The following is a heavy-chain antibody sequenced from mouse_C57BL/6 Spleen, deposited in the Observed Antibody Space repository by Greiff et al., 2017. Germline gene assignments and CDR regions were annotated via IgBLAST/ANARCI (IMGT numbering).Heavy chain of an antibody. CDR1: GYTFTDYY. J-gene: IGHJ2*01. D-gene: IGHD2-14*01. CDR2: INPYNGGT. Sequence: VQLKESGPVLVKPGASVKMSCKASGYTFTDYYMNWVKQSHGKSLEWIGVINPYNGGTSYNQKFKGKATLTVDKSSSTAYMELNSLTSEDSAVYYCAREGKGYDGGFDYWGQGTTLTVSS. V-gene: IGHV1-19*01. CDR3: AREGKGYDGGFDY.